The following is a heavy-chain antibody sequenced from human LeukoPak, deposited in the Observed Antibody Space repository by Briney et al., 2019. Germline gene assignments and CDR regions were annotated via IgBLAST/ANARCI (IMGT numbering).Heavy chain of an antibody. J-gene: IGHJ4*02. Sequence: GGSLRLSCAASGFTFSSYWMSWGRQTPGKGLEWVANIKQDGSEKHYVDSVKGRFTISRDNAKNSLYLQLNSLRAEDTAVYYCARGSPPDYWGQGTLVTVSS. D-gene: IGHD2-15*01. CDR1: GFTFSSYW. V-gene: IGHV3-7*05. CDR3: ARGSPPDY. CDR2: IKQDGSEK.